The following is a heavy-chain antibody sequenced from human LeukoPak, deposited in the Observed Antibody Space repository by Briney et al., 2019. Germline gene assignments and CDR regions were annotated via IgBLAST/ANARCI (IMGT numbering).Heavy chain of an antibody. D-gene: IGHD4-17*01. CDR2: IYSGGST. CDR1: GFTFSSYS. Sequence: PGGSLRLSCAASGFTFSSYSMNWVRQAPGKGLEWVSVIYSGGSTYYADSVKGRFTISRDNSKNTLYLQMNSLRADDTAIYNCAKEVGDYGPPHDAFDIWGQGTRVTVSS. J-gene: IGHJ3*02. CDR3: AKEVGDYGPPHDAFDI. V-gene: IGHV3-53*01.